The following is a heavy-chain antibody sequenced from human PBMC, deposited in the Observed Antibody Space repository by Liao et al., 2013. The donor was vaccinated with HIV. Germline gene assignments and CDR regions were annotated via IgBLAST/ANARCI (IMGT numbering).Heavy chain of an antibody. CDR1: SGSITSSSYY. CDR2: VTHSGST. V-gene: IGHV4-39*07. D-gene: IGHD1-26*01. CDR3: SYGNGYYGYFDY. J-gene: IGHJ4*02. Sequence: QLQLQESGPGLVKPSETLSLTCTVSSGSITSSSYYWGWIRQPPGKGLEWIGGVTHSGSTKYNPSLKSRVTISVDTSKNQFSLNLSSVTAADTAVYYCSYGNGYYGYFDYWGQGTLVTVSS.